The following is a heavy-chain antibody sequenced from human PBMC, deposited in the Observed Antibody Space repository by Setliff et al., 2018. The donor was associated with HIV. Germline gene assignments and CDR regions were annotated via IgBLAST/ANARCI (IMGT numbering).Heavy chain of an antibody. J-gene: IGHJ4*02. V-gene: IGHV1-46*01. CDR3: ARVGFSSRHTGDFFDS. D-gene: IGHD5-18*01. CDR1: GYTFTSYY. Sequence: ASVKVSCKASGYTFTSYYMHWVRQAPGQGLEWMGIINPSGGSTSYAQKFQGRVTMTRDESTTTAYMELNSLTSEDTALYYCARVGFSSRHTGDFFDSWGQGTLVTVSS. CDR2: INPSGGST.